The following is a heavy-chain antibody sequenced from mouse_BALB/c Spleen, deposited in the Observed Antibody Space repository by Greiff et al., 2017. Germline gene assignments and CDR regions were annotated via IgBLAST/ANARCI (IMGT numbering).Heavy chain of an antibody. D-gene: IGHD1-1*01. CDR3: ARKYYYGEAWFAY. CDR1: GFTFSSYG. J-gene: IGHJ3*01. V-gene: IGHV5-6-3*01. CDR2: INSNGGST. Sequence: EVKVVESGGGLVQPGGSLKLSCAASGFTFSSYGMSWVRQTPDKRLELVATINSNGGSTYYPDSVKGRFTISRDNAKNTLYLQMSSLKSEDTAMYYCARKYYYGEAWFAYWGQGTLVTVSA.